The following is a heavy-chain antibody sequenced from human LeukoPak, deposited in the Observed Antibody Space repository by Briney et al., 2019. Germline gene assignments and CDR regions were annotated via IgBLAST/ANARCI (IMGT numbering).Heavy chain of an antibody. V-gene: IGHV4-59*08. CDR2: IYYSGST. Sequence: PSETLSLTCTVSGGSISSYYWSWIRQPPGKGLEWIGYIYYSGSTNYNPSLKSRVTISVDTSKNQFSLKLSSVTAADTAVYYCARRSSSSWYLGFDPWGQGTLVTVSS. J-gene: IGHJ5*02. CDR1: GGSISSYY. D-gene: IGHD6-13*01. CDR3: ARRSSSSWYLGFDP.